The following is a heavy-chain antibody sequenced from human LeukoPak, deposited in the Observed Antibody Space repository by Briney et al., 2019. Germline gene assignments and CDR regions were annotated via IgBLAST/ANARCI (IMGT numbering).Heavy chain of an antibody. Sequence: PGGSLRLSCAASGFTFSSYAMSWVRQAPGKGLEWVSAISGSGGSTYYADSVKGRFTISRDNSKNTLYLQMNSLRAEDTAVCYCAKGPYYYDSNGFDYWGQGTLVTVSS. CDR1: GFTFSSYA. V-gene: IGHV3-23*01. D-gene: IGHD3-22*01. J-gene: IGHJ4*02. CDR3: AKGPYYYDSNGFDY. CDR2: ISGSGGST.